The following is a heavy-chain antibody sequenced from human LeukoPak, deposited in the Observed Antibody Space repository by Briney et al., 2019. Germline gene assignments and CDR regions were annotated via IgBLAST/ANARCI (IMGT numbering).Heavy chain of an antibody. CDR3: TTLHYYGMVV. CDR1: GLTFSDYY. CDR2: ISGSGSTI. Sequence: GGSLRLSCAASGLTFSDYYMSWIRQAPGKGLEWASYISGSGSTIYYADSVKGRFTNSRDNAKNSLYLQMDSLSAEDTAVYYCTTLHYYGMVVWGPGTTVTVS. J-gene: IGHJ6*02. V-gene: IGHV3-11*01.